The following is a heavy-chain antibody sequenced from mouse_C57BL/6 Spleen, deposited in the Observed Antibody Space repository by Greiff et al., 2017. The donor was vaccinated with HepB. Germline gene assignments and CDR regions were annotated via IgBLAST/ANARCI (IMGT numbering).Heavy chain of an antibody. CDR1: GFSLTSYG. CDR2: IWSDGST. V-gene: IGHV2-6-1*01. D-gene: IGHD2-4*01. J-gene: IGHJ4*01. CDR3: ARHGDYDVDYAMDY. Sequence: QVQLKESGPGLVAPSQSLSITCTVSGFSLTSYGVHWVRQPPGKGLEWLVVIWSDGSTTYNSALKSRLSISKDNSKSQVFLKMNSLQTDDTAMYYCARHGDYDVDYAMDYWGQGTSVTVSS.